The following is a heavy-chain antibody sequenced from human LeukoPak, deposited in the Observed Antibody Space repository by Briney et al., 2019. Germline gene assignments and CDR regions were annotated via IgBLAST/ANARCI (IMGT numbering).Heavy chain of an antibody. CDR3: AKDASNYFGSGTGLDY. D-gene: IGHD3-10*01. Sequence: GGSLRLSCAASGFTFDDYAMHWVRQVPGKGLEWISGISWNSVSIGYADSVKGRFTISRDNAKNFVYLHMNSLRPEDMGFYYCAKDASNYFGSGTGLDYWDQGTLVTVSS. V-gene: IGHV3-9*03. CDR1: GFTFDDYA. CDR2: ISWNSVSI. J-gene: IGHJ4*01.